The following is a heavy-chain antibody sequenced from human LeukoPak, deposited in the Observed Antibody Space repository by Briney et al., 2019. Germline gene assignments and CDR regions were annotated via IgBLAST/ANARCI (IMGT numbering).Heavy chain of an antibody. V-gene: IGHV1-18*01. CDR3: ARVGYCTNGVCLEDDY. D-gene: IGHD2-8*01. J-gene: IGHJ4*02. CDR2: ISACNGNT. Sequence: ASVKVSCKASGYTFTSYGISWVRQAPGQGLEWMGWISACNGNTNYAQKLQGRVTMTTDTSTSTAYMELRSLRSDDTAVYYCARVGYCTNGVCLEDDYWGQGTLVTVSS. CDR1: GYTFTSYG.